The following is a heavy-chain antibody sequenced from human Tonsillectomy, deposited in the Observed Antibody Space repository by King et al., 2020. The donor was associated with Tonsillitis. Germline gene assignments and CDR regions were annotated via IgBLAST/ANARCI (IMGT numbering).Heavy chain of an antibody. V-gene: IGHV3-30-3*01. CDR3: ARDGFGEEDAFDI. Sequence: VQLVESGGGVVQPGRSLRLSCAASGFTFSSYAMHWVRQAPGKGLEWVAVISYDGSNKYYADSVKGRFTISRDNSKNTLYLQMNSLRAEDTAVYYCARDGFGEEDAFDIWGKGTMVTVSS. CDR1: GFTFSSYA. CDR2: ISYDGSNK. D-gene: IGHD3-10*01. J-gene: IGHJ3*02.